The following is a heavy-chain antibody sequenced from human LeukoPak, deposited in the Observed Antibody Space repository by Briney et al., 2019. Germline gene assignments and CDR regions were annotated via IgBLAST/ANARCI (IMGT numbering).Heavy chain of an antibody. D-gene: IGHD5-12*01. Sequence: SETLSLTCTFSAASFISSSHHWGWIRQSPGKGLEWIGTVYYGRTTYYNPSLDGRVTISLDTSANHFSLQLNSVTAADTAVYYCVRHDGRGGATMGAFDSWGQGSLVTVSS. CDR3: VRHDGRGGATMGAFDS. V-gene: IGHV4-39*01. CDR2: VYYGRTT. CDR1: AASFISSSHH. J-gene: IGHJ5*01.